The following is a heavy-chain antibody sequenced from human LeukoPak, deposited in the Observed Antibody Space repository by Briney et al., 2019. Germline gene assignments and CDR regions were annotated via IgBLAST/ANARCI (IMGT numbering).Heavy chain of an antibody. Sequence: GGSLRLSCAASGFSFTSNYMNWVRQAPGKGLEWVSVIYSGGSTYYADSVKGRFTISRDNSKNTLYLQMNSLRAEDTAVYYCARGDWGKYYFDDWGQGTLVTVPS. V-gene: IGHV3-66*01. CDR3: ARGDWGKYYFDD. D-gene: IGHD7-27*01. CDR1: GFSFTSNY. CDR2: IYSGGST. J-gene: IGHJ4*02.